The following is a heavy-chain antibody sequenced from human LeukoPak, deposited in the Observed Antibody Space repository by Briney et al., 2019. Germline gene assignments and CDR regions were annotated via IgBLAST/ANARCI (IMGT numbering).Heavy chain of an antibody. V-gene: IGHV3-48*03. CDR1: GFTFSSYE. CDR3: ARVPNKTRFMDV. D-gene: IGHD2/OR15-2a*01. Sequence: GGSLRLSCAASGFTFSSYEMNWVRQAPGKGLEWVSYISSSGSTIYYADSVKGRFTISRDNAKNSLYLQMNSLRAEDTAVYYCARVPNKTRFMDVWGKGTTVTISS. J-gene: IGHJ6*03. CDR2: ISSSGSTI.